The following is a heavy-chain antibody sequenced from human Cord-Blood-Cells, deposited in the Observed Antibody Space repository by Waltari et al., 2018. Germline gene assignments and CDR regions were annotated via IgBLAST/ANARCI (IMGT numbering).Heavy chain of an antibody. CDR1: GGSLSSSSYY. CDR3: ARLVPSYDHWYFDL. Sequence: QLQLQESGPGLVKPSETLSLTCTVSGGSLSSSSYYWGWIRQPPGKGLEWIGSIYYSGSTYYNPSLKSRVTISVDTSKNQFSLKLSSVTAADTAVYYCARLVPSYDHWYFDLWGRGTLVTVSS. D-gene: IGHD5-12*01. CDR2: IYYSGST. J-gene: IGHJ2*01. V-gene: IGHV4-39*01.